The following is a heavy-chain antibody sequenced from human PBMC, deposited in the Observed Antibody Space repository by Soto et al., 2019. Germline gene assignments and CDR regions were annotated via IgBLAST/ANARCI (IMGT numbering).Heavy chain of an antibody. CDR3: ARKAWVRFDY. V-gene: IGHV4-4*02. CDR2: VFHTGNT. J-gene: IGHJ4*02. Sequence: SETLSLTCPVSGDSISSSVWWTCVRQPPGKGLEWIGEVFHTGNTNYNPSLKSRVTMSVDKSTNEFSLKVTSVTAADTAIYYCARKAWVRFDYWGQGALVTVSS. D-gene: IGHD7-27*01. CDR1: GDSISSSVW.